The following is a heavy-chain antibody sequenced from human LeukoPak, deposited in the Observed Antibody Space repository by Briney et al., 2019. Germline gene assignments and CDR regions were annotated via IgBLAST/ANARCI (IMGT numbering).Heavy chain of an antibody. J-gene: IGHJ4*02. CDR3: ARAPEYGLYYFDY. V-gene: IGHV4-39*07. D-gene: IGHD1-14*01. Sequence: PSETLSLTCTVSGGSISSSSYYWSWIRQPPGKGLEWIGEINHSGSTNYNPSLKSRATISVDTSKNQFSLKLTSVTAADTAVNYCARAPEYGLYYFDYGGQGTLVTVSA. CDR2: INHSGST. CDR1: GGSISSSSYY.